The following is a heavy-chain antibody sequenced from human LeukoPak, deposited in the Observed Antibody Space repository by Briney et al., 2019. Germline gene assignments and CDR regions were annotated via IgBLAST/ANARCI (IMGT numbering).Heavy chain of an antibody. J-gene: IGHJ3*02. Sequence: PSETLSLTCAVYGGSFSGYYWSWIRQPPGKGLEWIGEINHSGSTNYNPSLKSRVTISVDTSKNQFSLKLSSVTAADTAVYYCARVKWGAPYAFDIWGQGTMVTVSS. CDR1: GGSFSGYY. V-gene: IGHV4-34*01. CDR3: ARVKWGAPYAFDI. D-gene: IGHD7-27*01. CDR2: INHSGST.